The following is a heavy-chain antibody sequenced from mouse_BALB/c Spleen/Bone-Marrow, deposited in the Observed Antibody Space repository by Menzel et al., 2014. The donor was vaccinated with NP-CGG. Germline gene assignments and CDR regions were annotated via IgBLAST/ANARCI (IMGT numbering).Heavy chain of an antibody. CDR3: ASLYRYNY. Sequence: PDLVKPSQSLSLTCTVTGYSITSGYSCHWIRQFPGNKLEWMGYIHYSGSTNYNPSLKSRISITRDTSKNQFFLHLNFVTTEDIATYYCASLYRYNYWGQGTTLTVSS. CDR1: GYSITSGYS. V-gene: IGHV3-1*02. D-gene: IGHD2-14*01. CDR2: IHYSGST. J-gene: IGHJ2*01.